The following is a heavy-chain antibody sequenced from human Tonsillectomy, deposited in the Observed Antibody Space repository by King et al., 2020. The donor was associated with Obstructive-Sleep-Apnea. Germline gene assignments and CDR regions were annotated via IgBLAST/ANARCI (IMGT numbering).Heavy chain of an antibody. Sequence: VQLVESGGGLVQPGGSLRLSCAGSGFTFDAFAMYWVRQAPGKGLEWVSGFTWNGDNSGYADSVRGRFTISRDNAKNSLYLHMTSLRSDDTAMYYCATVADHWGQGTLITVSS. CDR3: ATVADH. V-gene: IGHV3-9*01. CDR2: FTWNGDNS. J-gene: IGHJ4*02. CDR1: GFTFDAFA.